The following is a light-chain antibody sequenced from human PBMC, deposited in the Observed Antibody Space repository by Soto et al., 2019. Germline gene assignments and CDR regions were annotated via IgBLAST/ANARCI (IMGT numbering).Light chain of an antibody. CDR2: DVS. CDR3: QHRRNWPLT. Sequence: EVVLTQSPATLSLSPGERATLSCRASQSVDNYLAWYQQKPGQPPRLLIFDVSNRATGIPARFSGSGSGTDFTLTISSLEAEDFAVYYCQHRRNWPLTFGGGTKLEIK. V-gene: IGKV3-11*01. CDR1: QSVDNY. J-gene: IGKJ4*01.